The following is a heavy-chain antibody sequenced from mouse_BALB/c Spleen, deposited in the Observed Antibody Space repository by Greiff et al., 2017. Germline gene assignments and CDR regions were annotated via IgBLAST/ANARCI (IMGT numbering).Heavy chain of an antibody. CDR1: GFSLTGYG. J-gene: IGHJ4*01. D-gene: IGHD2-1*01. V-gene: IGHV2-6-7*01. CDR2: IWGDGST. Sequence: VQVVESGPGLVAPSQSLSITCTVSGFSLTGYGVNWVRQPPGKGLEWLGMIWGDGSTDYNSALKSRLSISKDNSKSQVFLKMNSLQTDDTARYYCARAPSYGNYAMDYWGQGTSVTVSS. CDR3: ARAPSYGNYAMDY.